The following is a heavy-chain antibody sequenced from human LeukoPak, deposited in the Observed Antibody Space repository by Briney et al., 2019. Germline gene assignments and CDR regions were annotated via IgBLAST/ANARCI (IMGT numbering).Heavy chain of an antibody. D-gene: IGHD3-10*01. CDR1: GFTFSSYG. Sequence: PGGSLRLSCAASGFTFSSYGMHWVRQAPGKGLEWVAVIWYDGSNKYYADSVKGRFTISRDNSKNTLYLQMNSLRAEDTAVYYCARHSSGSGVLVYWGQGTLVTVSS. J-gene: IGHJ4*02. CDR2: IWYDGSNK. CDR3: ARHSSGSGVLVY. V-gene: IGHV3-33*01.